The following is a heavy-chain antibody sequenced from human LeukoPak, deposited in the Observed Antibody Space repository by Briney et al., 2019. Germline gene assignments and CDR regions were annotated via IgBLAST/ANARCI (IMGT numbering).Heavy chain of an antibody. CDR1: GGSISSGDYY. V-gene: IGHV4-30-4*01. J-gene: IGHJ6*02. D-gene: IGHD6-13*01. CDR3: ARAGSSWYYYYYGMDV. Sequence: SETLSLTCTVSGGSISSGDYYWSWIRQPPGKGLEWIGYIYYSGSTYYNPSHKSRVTISVDTSKNQFSLKLSSVTAADTAVYYCARAGSSWYYYYYGMDVWGQGTTVTVSS. CDR2: IYYSGST.